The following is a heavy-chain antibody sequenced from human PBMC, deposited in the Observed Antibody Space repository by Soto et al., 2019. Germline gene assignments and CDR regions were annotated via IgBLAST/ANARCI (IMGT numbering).Heavy chain of an antibody. V-gene: IGHV3-23*01. J-gene: IGHJ4*02. CDR3: AKQKLRGYTYGVYCFDY. Sequence: GGSLRLSCAASGFTFSSYAMNWVRQAPGKGLEWVSAISGSDGSTYYADSVKGRFTISRDNSKSTLYLQMNSLRAEGTAVYYCAKQKLRGYTYGVYCFDYWGQGTLVTVS. CDR1: GFTFSSYA. D-gene: IGHD5-18*01. CDR2: ISGSDGST.